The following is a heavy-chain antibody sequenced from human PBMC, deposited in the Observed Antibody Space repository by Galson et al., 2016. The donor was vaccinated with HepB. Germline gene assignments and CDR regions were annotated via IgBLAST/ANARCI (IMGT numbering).Heavy chain of an antibody. V-gene: IGHV3-23*01. D-gene: IGHD6-19*01. CDR2: ISDNGDTI. Sequence: SLRLSCAASGFTFSSYALNWVRQAPGKGLEWVSSISDNGDTIYYADSVRGRFTISRDNSKNTLYLQMNSLRAEDTAVYYCARGREFIAVTGSRWFDPWGQGTLVTISS. CDR3: ARGREFIAVTGSRWFDP. CDR1: GFTFSSYA. J-gene: IGHJ5*02.